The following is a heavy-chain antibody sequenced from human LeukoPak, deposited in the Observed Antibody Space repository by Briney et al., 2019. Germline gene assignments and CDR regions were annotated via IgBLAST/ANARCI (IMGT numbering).Heavy chain of an antibody. CDR1: GYSFTSYW. J-gene: IGHJ6*03. D-gene: IGHD1-26*01. CDR3: ARHVGSEVFGSLVKPYYYYYMDV. CDR2: IYPGDSDT. V-gene: IGHV5-51*01. Sequence: GESLKISCKGSGYSFTSYWIGWVRQMPGKGLEWMGIIYPGDSDTRYSPSFQGQVTISADKSISTAYLQWSSLKASDTAMYYCARHVGSEVFGSLVKPYYYYYMDVWGKGTTVTVSS.